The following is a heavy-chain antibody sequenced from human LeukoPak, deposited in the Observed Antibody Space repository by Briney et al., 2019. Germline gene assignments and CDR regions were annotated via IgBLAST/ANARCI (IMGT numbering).Heavy chain of an antibody. CDR2: ISGDGGST. CDR1: GFTFDDYA. D-gene: IGHD3-22*01. V-gene: IGHV3-43*02. Sequence: GGSLRLSCAASGFTFDDYAMHWVRHAPGKGLEWVSLISGDGGSTYYADSVKGLFTISRDNSKNSLYLQMNSLRTEDTALYYCAKDFLFTYYYDSSGYFDYWGQGTLVTVSS. CDR3: AKDFLFTYYYDSSGYFDY. J-gene: IGHJ4*02.